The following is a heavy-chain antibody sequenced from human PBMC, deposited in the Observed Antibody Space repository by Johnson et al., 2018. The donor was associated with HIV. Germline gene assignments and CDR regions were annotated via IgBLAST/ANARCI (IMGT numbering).Heavy chain of an antibody. D-gene: IGHD3-16*01. J-gene: IGHJ3*02. Sequence: VQLVESGGGLIQPGGSLRLSCAASGFSVSGSYMGWVRLAPGKGLEWVSYIPRDDRTYYADSVKGRFTIARENAKNSLYLQMNSLRAGDTAVYYCVRGEWVGGAFDIWGQGTMVTVSS. CDR1: GFSVSGSY. CDR3: VRGEWVGGAFDI. CDR2: IPRDDRT. V-gene: IGHV3-53*01.